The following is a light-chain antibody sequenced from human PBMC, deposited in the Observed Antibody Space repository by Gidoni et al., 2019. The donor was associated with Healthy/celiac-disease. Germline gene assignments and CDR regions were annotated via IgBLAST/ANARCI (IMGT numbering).Light chain of an antibody. CDR3: SSYTSSSTPYVV. J-gene: IGLJ2*01. CDR2: EVS. CDR1: SSDVGGYNY. V-gene: IGLV2-14*01. Sequence: QSALTQPASVSGPPGQSITISCTGTSSDVGGYNYVSWYQQHPGKAPKLMIYEVSNRPSGVSNRFSGSKSGNTASLTISGLQAEDEADYYCSSYTSSSTPYVVFGGGTKLTVL.